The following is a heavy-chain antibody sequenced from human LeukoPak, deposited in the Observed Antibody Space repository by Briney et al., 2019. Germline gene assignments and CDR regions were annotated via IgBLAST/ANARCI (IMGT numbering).Heavy chain of an antibody. J-gene: IGHJ4*02. CDR1: GFTFSIYA. CDR3: AKVDYGDYPYDY. V-gene: IGHV3-23*01. Sequence: PGGSLRLSCAASGFTFSIYAMSWVRQAPGKGLEWVSAISGSGASTYYADSVKGRFTISRDNSDNTLYLQMNSLRAEDTAVYYCAKVDYGDYPYDYWGQGTLVTVSS. D-gene: IGHD4-17*01. CDR2: ISGSGAST.